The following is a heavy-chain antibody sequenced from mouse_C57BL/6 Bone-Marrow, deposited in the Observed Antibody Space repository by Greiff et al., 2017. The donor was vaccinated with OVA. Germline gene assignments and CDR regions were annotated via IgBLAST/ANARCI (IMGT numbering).Heavy chain of an antibody. J-gene: IGHJ3*01. Sequence: QVQLQQPGAELVKPGASVKVSCKASGYTFTSYWMHWVKQRPGQGLEWIGRIHPSDSDTNYNQKFKGKATLTVDKSSSTAYMQLSSLTSGDSAVYYWARLSHYYGRSWCAYWGQGTLVTVSA. D-gene: IGHD1-1*01. CDR3: ARLSHYYGRSWCAY. CDR1: GYTFTSYW. V-gene: IGHV1-74*01. CDR2: IHPSDSDT.